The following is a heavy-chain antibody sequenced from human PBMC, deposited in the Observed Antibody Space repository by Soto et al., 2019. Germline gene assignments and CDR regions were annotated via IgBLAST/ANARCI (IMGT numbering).Heavy chain of an antibody. J-gene: IGHJ3*01. CDR3: VRRTTSRPGGAFAV. D-gene: IGHD1-1*01. V-gene: IGHV4-30-2*01. CDR2: VFQSGST. Sequence: PSETLSLTCSVSGGSISSAAHSWNWIRQPPGKGLGWIGYVFQSGSTYSNPSLESRVTMSVDRSKNQFSLKLNSVTAADTAVYYSVRRTTSRPGGAFAVWGQGILVT. CDR1: GGSISSAAHS.